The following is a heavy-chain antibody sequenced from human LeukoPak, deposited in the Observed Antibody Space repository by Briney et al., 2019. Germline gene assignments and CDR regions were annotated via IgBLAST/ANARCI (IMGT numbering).Heavy chain of an antibody. V-gene: IGHV3-30*04. CDR2: ISYDGSNK. J-gene: IGHJ6*02. CDR3: ARAGGRYSVYYYGMDV. CDR1: GFTFSSYA. Sequence: PGGSLRLSCAASGFTFSSYAMHWVRQAPGKGLEWVAVISYDGSNKYYADSVKGRFTISRDNSKNTLCLQMNSLRAEDTAVYYCARAGGRYSVYYYGMDVWGQGTTVTVSS. D-gene: IGHD3-9*01.